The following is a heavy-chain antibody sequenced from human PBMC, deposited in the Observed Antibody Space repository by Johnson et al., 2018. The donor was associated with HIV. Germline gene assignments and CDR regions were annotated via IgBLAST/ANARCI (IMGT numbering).Heavy chain of an antibody. D-gene: IGHD3-22*01. V-gene: IGHV3-66*01. CDR2: IYRGGNT. J-gene: IGHJ3*02. Sequence: VQLVDSGGGLVKFGGSLRLSCAASGFTFSRYVIHRVRQAPGKGLEWVSVIYRGGNTYYADSVKGRFTISRDNSKNTLYLQMNSLRAEDTALYYCASENYDSSGYYRFGMRVAFDIWGQGTMVTVSS. CDR3: ASENYDSSGYYRFGMRVAFDI. CDR1: GFTFSRYV.